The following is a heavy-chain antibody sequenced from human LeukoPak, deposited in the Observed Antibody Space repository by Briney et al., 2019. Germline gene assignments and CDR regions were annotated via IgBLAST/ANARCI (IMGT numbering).Heavy chain of an antibody. CDR1: GGSISSSY. CDR3: ARGNDY. Sequence: PSETLFLTCTVSGGSISSSYWSWIRQPPGKGLEWIGYIYYSGSTNYNPSLKSRVTISVDTSKNQVSLKLSSVTAADTAVYYCARGNDYWGQGTLVTVSS. CDR2: IYYSGST. J-gene: IGHJ4*02. V-gene: IGHV4-59*08.